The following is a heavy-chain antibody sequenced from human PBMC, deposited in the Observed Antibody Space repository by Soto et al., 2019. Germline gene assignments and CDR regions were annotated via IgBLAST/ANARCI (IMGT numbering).Heavy chain of an antibody. CDR1: GFTFSSYW. CDR2: INSDGSST. D-gene: IGHD6-13*01. V-gene: IGHV3-74*01. Sequence: PGGSLRLSCAASGFTFSSYWMHWVRQVPGKGLVWVSRINSDGSSTTYADSVKGRFTISRDNAKNTLYLQMNSLRAEDTAAYYCARNAAKGDYWGQGTLVTVYS. J-gene: IGHJ4*02. CDR3: ARNAAKGDY.